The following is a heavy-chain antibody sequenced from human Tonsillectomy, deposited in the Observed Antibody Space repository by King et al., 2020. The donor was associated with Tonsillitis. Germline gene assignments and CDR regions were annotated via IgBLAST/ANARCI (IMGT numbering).Heavy chain of an antibody. CDR3: ARAPMIMFGGVTFDY. V-gene: IGHV3-48*01. J-gene: IGHJ4*02. Sequence: QLVQSGGGLVQPGGSLRLSCAGSGFTFSSYSMNWVRQAPGKGLEWVSYISSSSSTIYYADSVKGRFTISRDNAKNSLYLQMNSLRAEDTAVYYCARAPMIMFGGVTFDYWGQGTLVTVSS. CDR2: ISSSSSTI. CDR1: GFTFSSYS. D-gene: IGHD3-16*01.